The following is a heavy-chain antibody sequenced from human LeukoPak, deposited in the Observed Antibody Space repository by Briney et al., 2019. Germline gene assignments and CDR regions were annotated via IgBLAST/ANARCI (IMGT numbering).Heavy chain of an antibody. Sequence: SETLSLTCTVSGGSISSGGYYWSWIRQPPGKGLEWIGEIYHSGSTNYNPSLKSRVTISVDKSKNQFSLKLSSVTAADTAVYYCARVGSYGYFDYWGQGTLVTVSS. CDR3: ARVGSYGYFDY. J-gene: IGHJ4*02. V-gene: IGHV4-39*07. CDR2: IYHSGST. CDR1: GGSISSGGYY. D-gene: IGHD5-18*01.